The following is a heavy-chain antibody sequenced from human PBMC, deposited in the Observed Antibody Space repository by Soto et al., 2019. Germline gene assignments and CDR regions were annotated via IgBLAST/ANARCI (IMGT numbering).Heavy chain of an antibody. CDR2: IYYSGST. D-gene: IGHD1-26*01. CDR3: ARGGPGRTRKTGDY. V-gene: IGHV4-31*03. J-gene: IGHJ4*02. Sequence: PSETLSLTCPVSGGSISSGGYYWSWIRQHPGKGLEWIGYIYYSGSTYYNPSLKSRVTISVDTSKNQFSLKLSSVTAADTAVYYCARGGPGRTRKTGDYWGQGTLVTVSS. CDR1: GGSISSGGYY.